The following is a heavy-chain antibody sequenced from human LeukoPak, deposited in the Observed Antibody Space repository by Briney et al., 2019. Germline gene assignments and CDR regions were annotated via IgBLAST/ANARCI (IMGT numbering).Heavy chain of an antibody. CDR1: GFTFTNAW. J-gene: IGHJ4*02. V-gene: IGHV3-15*01. CDR3: AKGEYYYDSSGYVDY. CDR2: IKSKTDGETT. D-gene: IGHD3-22*01. Sequence: GGSLRLSCVDSGFTFTNAWMSWVRQAPGKGLEWIGRIKSKTDGETTNYAGPVRGRFTISRDDSKSAVYLQMNSLRAEDTAVYYCAKGEYYYDSSGYVDYWGQGTLVTVSS.